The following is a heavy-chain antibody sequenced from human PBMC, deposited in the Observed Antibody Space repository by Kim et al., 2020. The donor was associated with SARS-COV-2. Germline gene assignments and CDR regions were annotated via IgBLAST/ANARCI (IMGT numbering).Heavy chain of an antibody. J-gene: IGHJ6*02. CDR2: TRNKDNGYTT. CDR3: TRYIGGSTPALDV. V-gene: IGHV3-72*01. D-gene: IGHD1-26*01. Sequence: GGSLRLSCAVSGFTLSDYYIDWVRQAPGKGPEWAGRTRNKDNGYTTAYAASVEGRFTISRDHSNNLVYLQMNSLKTEDTAVYYCTRYIGGSTPALDVWGQGTTVIVSS. CDR1: GFTLSDYY.